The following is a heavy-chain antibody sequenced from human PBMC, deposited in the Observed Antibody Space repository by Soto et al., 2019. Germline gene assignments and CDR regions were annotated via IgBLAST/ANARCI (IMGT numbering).Heavy chain of an antibody. D-gene: IGHD3-22*01. V-gene: IGHV4-59*01. CDR2: IYYSGST. J-gene: IGHJ4*02. CDR1: GGSISSYY. Sequence: PSETLSLTCTVSGGSISSYYWSWMRQPPGKGLEWIGYIYYSGSTNYNPSLKSRVTISVDTSKNQFSLKLSSVTAADTAVYYCARPYDSSGYYGFDYWGQGTLVTVSS. CDR3: ARPYDSSGYYGFDY.